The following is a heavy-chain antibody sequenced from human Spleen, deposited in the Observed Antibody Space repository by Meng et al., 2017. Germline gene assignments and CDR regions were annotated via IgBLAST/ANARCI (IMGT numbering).Heavy chain of an antibody. J-gene: IGHJ4*02. V-gene: IGHV1-18*01. Sequence: QVQVVQSGAEVKRPGASVKVYCKASHYTFTGYGVSWFRQAPGQGLEWMAWLGAHDGDTSHAPKFQGRVTVSADRPTATAYMELRSLRSDDTAVYYCARGTPGRSYSDYWGQGTLVTVSS. CDR3: ARGTPGRSYSDY. CDR2: LGAHDGDT. CDR1: HYTFTGYG. D-gene: IGHD3-10*01.